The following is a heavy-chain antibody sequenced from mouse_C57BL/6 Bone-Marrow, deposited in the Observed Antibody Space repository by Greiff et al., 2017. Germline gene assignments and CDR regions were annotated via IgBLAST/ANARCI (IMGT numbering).Heavy chain of an antibody. CDR1: GYTFTSYG. CDR2: IYPRSGNT. J-gene: IGHJ1*03. Sequence: VQLQQSGAELARPGASVKLSCKASGYTFTSYGISWVKQRTGQGLEWIGEIYPRSGNTYYNEKFKGQATLTADKSSSTAYMELLILTSDDSAVYCCAISLPYGFYWYFDVWGTGTTVTVSS. CDR3: AISLPYGFYWYFDV. D-gene: IGHD2-2*01. V-gene: IGHV1-81*01.